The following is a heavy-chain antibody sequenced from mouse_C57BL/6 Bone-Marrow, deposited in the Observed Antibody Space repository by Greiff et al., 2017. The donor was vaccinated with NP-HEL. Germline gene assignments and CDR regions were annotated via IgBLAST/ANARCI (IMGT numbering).Heavy chain of an antibody. Sequence: QVQLKQSGAELARPGASVKMSCKASGYTFTSYTMHWVKQRPGQGLEWIGYINPSSGYTKYNQKFKDKATLTADKSSSTAYMQLSSLTSEDSAVYYCARERGELSYAMDYWGQGTSVTVSS. CDR3: ARERGELSYAMDY. CDR2: INPSSGYT. J-gene: IGHJ4*01. V-gene: IGHV1-4*01. CDR1: GYTFTSYT.